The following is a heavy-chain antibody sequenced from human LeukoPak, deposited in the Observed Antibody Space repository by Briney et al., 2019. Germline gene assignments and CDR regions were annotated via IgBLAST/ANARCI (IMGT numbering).Heavy chain of an antibody. CDR1: GVSIISTNSY. CDR3: ARKREGPATGIDY. D-gene: IGHD2-15*01. CDR2: IYSSGRT. Sequence: TSETLSLTCPVSGVSIISTNSYWGWIRQSPRTGLEWIGNIYSSGRTYYNPSLKSRVTISIDMSENQFSLKLTSVTAADTAVYYCARKREGPATGIDYWGQGTLVTASS. V-gene: IGHV4-39*07. J-gene: IGHJ4*02.